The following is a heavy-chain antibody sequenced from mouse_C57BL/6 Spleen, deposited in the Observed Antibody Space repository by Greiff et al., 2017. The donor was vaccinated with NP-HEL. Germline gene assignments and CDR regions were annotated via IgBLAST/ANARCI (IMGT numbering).Heavy chain of an antibody. CDR3: ATLRRGYYFDY. CDR1: GFTFSDYG. V-gene: IGHV5-17*01. D-gene: IGHD1-2*01. J-gene: IGHJ2*01. CDR2: ISSGSSTI. Sequence: EVHLVESGGGLVKPGGSLKLSCAASGFTFSDYGMHWVRQAPEKGLEWVAYISSGSSTIYYADTVKGRFTISRDNAKNTLFLQMTSLRSEDTAMYYCATLRRGYYFDYWGQGTTLTVSS.